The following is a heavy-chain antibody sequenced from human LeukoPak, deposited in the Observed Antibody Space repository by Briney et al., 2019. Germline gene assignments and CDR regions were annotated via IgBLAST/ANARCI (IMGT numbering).Heavy chain of an antibody. CDR2: IYYNGSS. Sequence: SKTLSLTCTVSGGSLTNYYWIWIRQPPGKGLEWIGYIYYNGSSNSNPSLKSRVGLSIDTSKNQFSLKVNSMTPRDAAVYYCARVSSTGGLAYWGQGTLVTVSS. J-gene: IGHJ4*02. V-gene: IGHV4-59*08. CDR3: ARVSSTGGLAY. CDR1: GGSLTNYY. D-gene: IGHD1-1*01.